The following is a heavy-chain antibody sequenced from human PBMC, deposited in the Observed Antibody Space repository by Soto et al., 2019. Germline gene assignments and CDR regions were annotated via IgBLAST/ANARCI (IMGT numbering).Heavy chain of an antibody. CDR2: ISSSSSYI. Sequence: PGGSLRLSCAASGFTFSSYSMNWVRQAPGKGLEWVSSISSSSSYIYYADSVKGRFTISRDNAKNSLYLQMNSLRAEDTAVYYCARENYDFWSGFDYWGQGTLVTVS. D-gene: IGHD3-3*01. CDR1: GFTFSSYS. V-gene: IGHV3-21*01. CDR3: ARENYDFWSGFDY. J-gene: IGHJ4*02.